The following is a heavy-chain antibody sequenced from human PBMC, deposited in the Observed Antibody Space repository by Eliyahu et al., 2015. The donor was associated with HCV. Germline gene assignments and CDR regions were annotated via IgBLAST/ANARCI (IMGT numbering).Heavy chain of an antibody. Sequence: EVQLVESGGGLVQPGGSLRLSCVASGFTFSSYERNWVRQAPGKGLEWVSYISSSGSTIYYADSVKGRFTISRDNAKNSLYLQMNSLRAEDTAVYYCARVLGYYGSGSYYTHFDYWGQGTLVTVSS. V-gene: IGHV3-48*03. J-gene: IGHJ4*02. CDR1: GFTFSSYE. CDR3: ARVLGYYGSGSYYTHFDY. CDR2: ISSSGSTI. D-gene: IGHD3-10*01.